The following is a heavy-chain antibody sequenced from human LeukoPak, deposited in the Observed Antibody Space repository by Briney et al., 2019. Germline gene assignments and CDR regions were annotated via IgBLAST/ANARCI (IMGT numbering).Heavy chain of an antibody. Sequence: GGSRRLSCAASGFTFSYYIMNWVRQAPGKGLEWISYSNTDGTISYADSVKGRFTISRDNAENSLYLQMNSLRDEDTAVYFCVRDRDYAFDFWGQGTMVTVSS. V-gene: IGHV3-48*02. J-gene: IGHJ3*01. CDR2: SNTDGTI. CDR3: VRDRDYAFDF. CDR1: GFTFSYYI.